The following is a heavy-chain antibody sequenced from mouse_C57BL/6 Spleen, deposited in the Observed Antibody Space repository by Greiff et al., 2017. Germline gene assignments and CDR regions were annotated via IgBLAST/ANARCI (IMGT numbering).Heavy chain of an antibody. D-gene: IGHD2-4*01. V-gene: IGHV1-61*01. Sequence: QVQLQQPGAELVRPGSSVKLSCKASGYTFTSYWMDWVKQRPGQGLEWIGNIYPSDSETHYNQKFKDKATLTVDKSSSTAYMQLSSLTSEDSAVYYCARSSYDYDVYAMDYWGQGTPVTVSS. CDR1: GYTFTSYW. CDR3: ARSSYDYDVYAMDY. CDR2: IYPSDSET. J-gene: IGHJ4*01.